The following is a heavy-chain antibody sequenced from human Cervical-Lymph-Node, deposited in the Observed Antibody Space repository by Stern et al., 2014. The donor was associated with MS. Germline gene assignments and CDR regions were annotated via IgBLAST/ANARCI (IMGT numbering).Heavy chain of an antibody. CDR3: ATERTSEVTDYFDF. CDR1: GGSFSNSP. D-gene: IGHD4-23*01. Sequence: QVQLVESGAEVRKPGSSVRVSCKASGGSFSNSPIRWLRQAPGQVFEWMGRIIPIVGFPNYAQKFEGRVTITADKSTSTAYMELSSLTSQDTAIYYCATERTSEVTDYFDFWGHGSLVTVSS. V-gene: IGHV1-69*09. CDR2: IIPIVGFP. J-gene: IGHJ4*01.